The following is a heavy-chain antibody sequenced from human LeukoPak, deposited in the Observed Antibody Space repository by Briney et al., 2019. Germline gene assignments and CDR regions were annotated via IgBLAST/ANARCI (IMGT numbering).Heavy chain of an antibody. D-gene: IGHD5-12*01. V-gene: IGHV1-2*02. Sequence: ASVKVSCKASGYTFTCHYVHWVRQAPGQGLEWMGWINPNSGGINYAQKFQGRVTLTRYKSISTAYMELSSLTSDDTAVYYCARDKALDIVGTTADYWGQGTLVTVSS. CDR1: GYTFTCHY. CDR2: INPNSGGI. CDR3: ARDKALDIVGTTADY. J-gene: IGHJ4*02.